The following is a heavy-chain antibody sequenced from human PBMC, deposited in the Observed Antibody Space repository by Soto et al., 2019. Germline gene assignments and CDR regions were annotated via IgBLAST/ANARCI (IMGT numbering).Heavy chain of an antibody. CDR3: ARSSGLEDYFDY. CDR1: GFTFSSYW. CDR2: IKQDGSEK. J-gene: IGHJ4*02. D-gene: IGHD6-19*01. Sequence: EVQLVESGGGLVQPGGSLRLSCAASGFTFSSYWMSWVRQAPGKGLEWVANIKQDGSEKYDVDSVKGRFTIFRDNAKNSLYLQMNSLRAEDTAVYYCARSSGLEDYFDYWGQGTLVTVSS. V-gene: IGHV3-7*01.